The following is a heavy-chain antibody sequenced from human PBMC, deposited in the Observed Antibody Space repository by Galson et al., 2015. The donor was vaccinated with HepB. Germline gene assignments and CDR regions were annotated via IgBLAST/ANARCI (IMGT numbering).Heavy chain of an antibody. V-gene: IGHV3-74*01. Sequence: SLRLSCAASGFTFRSYWMHWVRQAPGKGPVWASGINSDDSSTIHADSVKGRFITSSDNAKNTLYLYMNSLRAEDTAVHYCAREDPLASFDYWGQGTLVTVSS. CDR3: AREDPLASFDY. J-gene: IGHJ4*02. CDR2: INSDDSST. CDR1: GFTFRSYW.